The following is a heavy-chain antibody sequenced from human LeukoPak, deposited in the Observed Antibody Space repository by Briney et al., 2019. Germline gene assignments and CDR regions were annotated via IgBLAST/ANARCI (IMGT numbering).Heavy chain of an antibody. Sequence: GGSLRLSCVASGVTLSNYAMSWARQAPGKGLEWVSGISSSGSGGNTYYADSVKGRFTISRDNSRNTLFLQMDTLRAEDTAVYYCAKARSLGVTAAINYWGQGTLVTVSS. CDR1: GVTLSNYA. V-gene: IGHV3-23*01. CDR3: AKARSLGVTAAINY. D-gene: IGHD2-2*02. J-gene: IGHJ4*02. CDR2: ISSSGSGGNT.